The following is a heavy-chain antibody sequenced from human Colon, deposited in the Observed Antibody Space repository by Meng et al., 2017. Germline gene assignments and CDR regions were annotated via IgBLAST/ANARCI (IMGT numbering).Heavy chain of an antibody. CDR2: IKQDESEK. Sequence: RLVEAGVGSAQPGGSVRLSCAASGFAFSHYCMTWFRQAPGKGLVWVAKIKQDESEKTYVDSVKGRFAISRDNAKNSLYPQMDSLRDEDTALYYCVRGNSGPDYWGQGTLVTVSS. J-gene: IGHJ4*02. V-gene: IGHV3-7*01. D-gene: IGHD2/OR15-2a*01. CDR3: VRGNSGPDY. CDR1: GFAFSHYC.